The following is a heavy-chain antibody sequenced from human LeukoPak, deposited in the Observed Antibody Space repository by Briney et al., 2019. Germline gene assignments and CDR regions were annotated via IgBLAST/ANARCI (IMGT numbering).Heavy chain of an antibody. CDR1: GGTFSSYA. Sequence: ASVKVSCKASGGTFSSYAISWVRQAPGQGLKWMGGIIPIFGTANYAQKFQGRVTITADESTSTAYMELSSLRSEDTAVYYCAVGITTVPYYYYGMDVWGQGTTVTVSS. CDR2: IIPIFGTA. V-gene: IGHV1-69*13. D-gene: IGHD3-10*01. J-gene: IGHJ6*02. CDR3: AVGITTVPYYYYGMDV.